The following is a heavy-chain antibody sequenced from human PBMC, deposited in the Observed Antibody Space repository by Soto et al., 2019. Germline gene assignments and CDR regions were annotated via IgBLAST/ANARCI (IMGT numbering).Heavy chain of an antibody. V-gene: IGHV1-69*13. D-gene: IGHD3-10*01. J-gene: IGHJ4*02. CDR1: GGTFSSYA. CDR3: ARSYYGSGPTTSAFDY. Sequence: ASVEVSCKASGGTFSSYAISWVRQAPGQGLEWMGGIIPIFGTANYAQKFQGRVTITADESTSTAYMELSSLRSEDTAVYYCARSYYGSGPTTSAFDYWGQGTLVTVSS. CDR2: IIPIFGTA.